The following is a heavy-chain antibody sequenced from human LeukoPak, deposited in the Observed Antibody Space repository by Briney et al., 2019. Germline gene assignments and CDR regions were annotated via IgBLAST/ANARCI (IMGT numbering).Heavy chain of an antibody. Sequence: SETLSLICAVSGYSISSGYYWGWIRQPPGKGLEWIGIIFHSGSTYYNPSLKSRLNMSVDTSKNQISLKLSSVTAADTAVYYCARASGSYGSGSYYYYGMDVWGKGTTVTVSS. J-gene: IGHJ6*04. V-gene: IGHV4-38-2*01. CDR3: ARASGSYGSGSYYYYGMDV. D-gene: IGHD3-10*01. CDR2: IFHSGST. CDR1: GYSISSGYY.